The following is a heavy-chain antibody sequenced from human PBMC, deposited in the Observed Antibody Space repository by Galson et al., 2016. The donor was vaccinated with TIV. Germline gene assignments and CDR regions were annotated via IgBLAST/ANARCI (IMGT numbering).Heavy chain of an antibody. Sequence: SGAEVKKSGESLKISCKTSGNTFINSWMNWVRQAPGKGLEWVAIIKQDGSVKHYVESLKGRFTISRDNAKNSLFLQLGRVSAEDTAMYFCSGGFGWESEYWGRGTLVTVAS. V-gene: IGHV3-7*01. CDR1: GNTFINSW. J-gene: IGHJ4*02. D-gene: IGHD1-26*01. CDR2: IKQDGSVK. CDR3: SGGFGWESEY.